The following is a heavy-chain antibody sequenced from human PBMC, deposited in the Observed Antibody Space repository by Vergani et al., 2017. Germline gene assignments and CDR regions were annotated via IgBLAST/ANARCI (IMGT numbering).Heavy chain of an antibody. CDR1: GFTFINYD. V-gene: IGHV3-23*01. CDR3: TTAWGLYYLHGEYFQY. J-gene: IGHJ1*01. D-gene: IGHD3-10*01. CDR2: ISGRSDRT. Sequence: EVQLLESGGGLVQPGGSLRLSCAGSGFTFINYDMAWVRQAPGKGLEWVSSISGRSDRTYYADSVKGRFTFSRDKSKSMLYLQMNSLRAEDTAVYYCTTAWGLYYLHGEYFQYWGRGTLVSVSS.